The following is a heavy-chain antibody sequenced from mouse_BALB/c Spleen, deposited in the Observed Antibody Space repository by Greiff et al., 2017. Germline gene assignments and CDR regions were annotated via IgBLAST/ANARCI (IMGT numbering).Heavy chain of an antibody. V-gene: IGHV5-4*02. CDR2: ISDGGSYT. D-gene: IGHD1-1*01. J-gene: IGHJ1*01. CDR3: ARDGTVVATDGNLEV. CDR1: GFTFSDYY. Sequence: EVQGVESGGGLVKPGGSLKLSCAASGFTFSDYYMYWVRQTPEKRLEWVATISDGGSYTYYPDSVKGRFTISRDNAKNNLYLQMSSLKSEDTAMYYGARDGTVVATDGNLEVGRAGTTVTVSS.